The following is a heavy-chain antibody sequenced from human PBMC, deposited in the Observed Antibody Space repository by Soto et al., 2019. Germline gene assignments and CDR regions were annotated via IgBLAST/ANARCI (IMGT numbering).Heavy chain of an antibody. D-gene: IGHD6-19*01. J-gene: IGHJ5*02. V-gene: IGHV1-69*04. Sequence: EASVKVSCKASGGTFSSYTISWVRQAPGQGLEWMGRIIPILGMANYAQKFQGRVTITADKSTSTAYMELSSLRSEDTAVYYCARDTSYSSGWFDPWGQGTLVTVSS. CDR3: ARDTSYSSGWFDP. CDR2: IIPILGMA. CDR1: GGTFSSYT.